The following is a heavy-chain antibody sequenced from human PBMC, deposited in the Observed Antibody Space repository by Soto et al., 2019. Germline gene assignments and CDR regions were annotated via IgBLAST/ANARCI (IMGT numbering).Heavy chain of an antibody. Sequence: GESLKISCKSSGYTFANYWIGWVRQVPGKGLEWVAIIYPSDSRTIYSPAFQGQVTFSVDKSIDTAYLQWTSVEASDTAIYFCARKFAPEFFDSWGQGTLVTVSS. CDR1: GYTFANYW. CDR3: ARKFAPEFFDS. D-gene: IGHD3-10*01. CDR2: IYPSDSRT. J-gene: IGHJ4*02. V-gene: IGHV5-51*01.